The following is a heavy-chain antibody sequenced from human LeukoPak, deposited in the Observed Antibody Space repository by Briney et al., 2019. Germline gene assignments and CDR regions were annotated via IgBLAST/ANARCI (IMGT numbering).Heavy chain of an antibody. Sequence: SQTPSLTCAISGDSVSSNSAAWNWIRQSPSRGLEWLGRTYYRSKWNNDYAVSVKSRITINPDTAKNQFSLQLKSVTPEDTAVYYCARSPEAYDSCGCDYWGQGALVTVSS. D-gene: IGHD3-22*01. J-gene: IGHJ4*02. CDR3: ARSPEAYDSCGCDY. V-gene: IGHV6-1*01. CDR1: GDSVSSNSAA. CDR2: TYYRSKWNN.